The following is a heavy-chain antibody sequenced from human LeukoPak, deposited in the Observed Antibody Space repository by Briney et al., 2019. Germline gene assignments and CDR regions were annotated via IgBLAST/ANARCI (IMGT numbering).Heavy chain of an antibody. J-gene: IGHJ4*02. V-gene: IGHV3-7*01. CDR2: INQDGSVR. Sequence: PGGSLRLCCAASGFTFGSNWMSWVRQAAGKGLEWVAHINQDGSVRYYVDSVKGRFTISRDNTKNSLYLQMNNLRVDDTAIYYCARDPSTASAWFYFDLWGQGTLVTVSS. CDR3: ARDPSTASAWFYFDL. D-gene: IGHD6-19*01. CDR1: GFTFGSNW.